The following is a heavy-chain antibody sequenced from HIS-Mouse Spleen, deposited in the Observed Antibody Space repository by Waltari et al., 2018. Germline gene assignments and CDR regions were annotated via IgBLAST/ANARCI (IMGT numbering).Heavy chain of an antibody. V-gene: IGHV4-4*07. CDR1: GGSISSYY. CDR2: IYTSGST. D-gene: IGHD3-3*01. Sequence: QVQLQESGPGLVKPSETLSLTCTVSGGSISSYYWRWIRQPAGTGLELIGRIYTSGSTNYNPSLKSRVTMSVDTSKNQFSLKLSSVTAADTAVYYCARDFHDFWSGYYGGDKKHDAFDIWGQGTMVTVSS. CDR3: ARDFHDFWSGYYGGDKKHDAFDI. J-gene: IGHJ3*02.